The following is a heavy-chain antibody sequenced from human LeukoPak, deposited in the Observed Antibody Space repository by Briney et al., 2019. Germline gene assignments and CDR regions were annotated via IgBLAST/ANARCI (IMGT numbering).Heavy chain of an antibody. D-gene: IGHD1-26*01. CDR1: GFTLSTNA. Sequence: GGSLKLSCATSGFTLSTNAMSWVRQAPGKGLEWISGISGSGASTYYADSVKGRFTISRDDSRNTLYLQMNSLRGDDTAVYYCAKDVGKWESLHFFDYWGQGTLVTVSS. CDR3: AKDVGKWESLHFFDY. CDR2: ISGSGAST. J-gene: IGHJ4*02. V-gene: IGHV3-23*01.